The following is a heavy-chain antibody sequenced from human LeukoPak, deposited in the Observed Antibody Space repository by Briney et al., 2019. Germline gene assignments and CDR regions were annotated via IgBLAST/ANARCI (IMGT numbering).Heavy chain of an antibody. D-gene: IGHD1-26*01. CDR2: TSADESIK. Sequence: GGSLRLSCTVSGFPFTDYVIPWVRQAPGKGLEWVAVTSADESIKIYNDSVRGRFTISRDNSKDIQYLQMNSVRVEDTAVYYCARDPVLGAPDYLDYWGRGTLVTVSS. V-gene: IGHV3-30-3*01. CDR1: GFPFTDYV. CDR3: ARDPVLGAPDYLDY. J-gene: IGHJ4*02.